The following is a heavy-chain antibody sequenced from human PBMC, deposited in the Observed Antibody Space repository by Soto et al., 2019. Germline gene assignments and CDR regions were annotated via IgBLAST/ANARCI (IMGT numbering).Heavy chain of an antibody. CDR1: GCLSRCS. V-gene: IGHV4-59*08. CDR3: ARRYGSSFDY. J-gene: IGHJ4*02. D-gene: IGHD6-13*01. Sequence: GCLSRCSASCIRQPPGKGLEWIGYIYYSGSTNYNPSLKSRVTISVDTSKNQFSLKLSSVTAADTAVYYCARRYGSSFDYWGQGTLVTVSS. CDR2: IYYSGST.